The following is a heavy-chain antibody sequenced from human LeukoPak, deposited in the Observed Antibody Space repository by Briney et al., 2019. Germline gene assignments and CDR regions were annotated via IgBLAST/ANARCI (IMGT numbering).Heavy chain of an antibody. CDR3: AREGDFWSGYPIDHYYYMDV. CDR2: ISGRGDLE. V-gene: IGHV3-23*01. J-gene: IGHJ6*03. CDR1: GFTFSSYA. Sequence: GGSLGLSCSASGFTFSSYAMTCVRQAPGKGLEWVSTISGRGDLEFYTESVKGRFTISRDHSKNTVHLQMDSLRAEDTAIYYCAREGDFWSGYPIDHYYYMDVWGKGTTVTVTS. D-gene: IGHD3-3*01.